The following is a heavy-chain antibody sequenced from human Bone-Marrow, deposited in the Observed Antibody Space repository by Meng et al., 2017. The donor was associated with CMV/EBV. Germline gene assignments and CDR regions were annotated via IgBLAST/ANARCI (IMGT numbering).Heavy chain of an antibody. J-gene: IGHJ4*02. D-gene: IGHD6-13*01. Sequence: GESLKISCAAFGFTFSSYAMNWVRQAPGKGLEWVSTISSSSTFIYYADSVKGRFTISRDNAKNSLYLQMNSLRAEDTAVYYCARGIRIAAAGTFDYWGQGTLVTVSS. CDR2: ISSSSTFI. V-gene: IGHV3-21*01. CDR3: ARGIRIAAAGTFDY. CDR1: GFTFSSYA.